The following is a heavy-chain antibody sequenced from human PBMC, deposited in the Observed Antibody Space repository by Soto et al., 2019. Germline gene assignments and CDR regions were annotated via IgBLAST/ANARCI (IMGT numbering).Heavy chain of an antibody. CDR1: GGSISSYY. CDR3: ARGARRFDY. CDR2: IYYSGST. V-gene: IGHV4-59*01. J-gene: IGHJ4*02. Sequence: SETLSLTCTVSGGSISSYYWSWIRQPPGKGLEWIGYIYYSGSTNYNPSLKSRVTISVDTSKNQFSLKLSSVTAADTAVYYCARGARRFDYWGQGPLVTVSS.